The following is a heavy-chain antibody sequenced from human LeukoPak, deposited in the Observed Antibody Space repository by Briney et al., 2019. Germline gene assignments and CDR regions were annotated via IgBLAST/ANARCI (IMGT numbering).Heavy chain of an antibody. CDR3: ARGAIAYGDYDGY. V-gene: IGHV3-21*01. J-gene: IGHJ4*02. D-gene: IGHD4-17*01. CDR2: ISSSSSYI. Sequence: PGGSLRLSCAASGFTFSSYSMNWVRQAPGKGLEWVSSISSSSSYIYYADSVKGRFTISRDNAKNSLYLQMNSLRAEDTAVYYCARGAIAYGDYDGYWGQGTLVTVSS. CDR1: GFTFSSYS.